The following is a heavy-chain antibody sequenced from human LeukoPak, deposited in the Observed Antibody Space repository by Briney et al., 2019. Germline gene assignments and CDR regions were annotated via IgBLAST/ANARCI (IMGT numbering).Heavy chain of an antibody. CDR2: IYHSGST. CDR1: GGSISSGGYS. J-gene: IGHJ5*02. Sequence: SETLSLTCAVSGGSISSGGYSWSWIRQPPGKGLEWIGYIYHSGSTYYNPSLKSRVTISVDRSKNQFSLKLSSVTAADTAVYYCARLGDYDLHDWFDPWGQGTLVTVSS. D-gene: IGHD3-3*01. CDR3: ARLGDYDLHDWFDP. V-gene: IGHV4-30-2*01.